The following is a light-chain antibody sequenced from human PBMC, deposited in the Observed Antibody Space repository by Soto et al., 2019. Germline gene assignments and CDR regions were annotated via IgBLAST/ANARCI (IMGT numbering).Light chain of an antibody. CDR2: GAR. CDR1: QSVSNNY. V-gene: IGKV3-20*01. Sequence: EIVLTQSPGTLSLSPGERATLSCRTSQSVSNNYLAWYQQKPGQAPRLLIYGARTRATGVPDRFSASGSGTEFSLTISRLEPEDFAVYYCQQYGTSPWTFGQGTKVDIK. CDR3: QQYGTSPWT. J-gene: IGKJ1*01.